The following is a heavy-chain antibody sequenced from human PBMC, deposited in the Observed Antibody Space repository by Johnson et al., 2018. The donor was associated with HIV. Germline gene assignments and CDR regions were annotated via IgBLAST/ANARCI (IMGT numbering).Heavy chain of an antibody. J-gene: IGHJ3*02. V-gene: IGHV3-11*04. CDR1: GFTVSSNY. Sequence: QVQLVESGGGLIQPGGSLRLSCAASGFTVSSNYMSWVRQAPGKGLEWVSYISSSGSTIYYADSVKGRFTISRDNAKNSLYLQMNSLRAEDTAVYYCARQYYGSGTDAFDIWGQGTMVTVSS. D-gene: IGHD3-10*01. CDR3: ARQYYGSGTDAFDI. CDR2: ISSSGSTI.